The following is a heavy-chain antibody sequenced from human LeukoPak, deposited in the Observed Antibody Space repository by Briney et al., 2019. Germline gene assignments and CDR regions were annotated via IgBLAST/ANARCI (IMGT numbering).Heavy chain of an antibody. CDR3: ARDLPVGGYYDSSGLFGP. Sequence: ASVKVSCRASGYTFTSYGISWVRQAPGQGLEWMGWISAYNGNTNYAQKLQGRVTMTTDTSTSTAYMELRSLRSDDTAVYYCARDLPVGGYYDSSGLFGPWGQGTLVTVSS. CDR1: GYTFTSYG. D-gene: IGHD3-22*01. CDR2: ISAYNGNT. V-gene: IGHV1-18*01. J-gene: IGHJ5*02.